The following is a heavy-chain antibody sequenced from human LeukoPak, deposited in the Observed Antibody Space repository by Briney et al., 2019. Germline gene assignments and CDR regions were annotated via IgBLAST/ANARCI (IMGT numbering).Heavy chain of an antibody. J-gene: IGHJ4*02. D-gene: IGHD2-15*01. V-gene: IGHV1-18*01. CDR1: GYTFTSYG. CDR3: ASMGIVVVAANQPFDY. CDR2: ISAYNGNT. Sequence: ASVKVSCKPSGYTFTSYGISWVRQAPGQGLEWMGWISAYNGNTNYAQKLQGRVTMTTDTSTSTAYMELSSLRSEDTAVYYCASMGIVVVAANQPFDYWGQGTLVTVSS.